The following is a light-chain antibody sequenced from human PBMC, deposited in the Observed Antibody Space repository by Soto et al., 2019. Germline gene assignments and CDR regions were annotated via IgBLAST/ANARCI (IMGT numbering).Light chain of an antibody. J-gene: IGKJ4*02. CDR2: TGS. CDR3: QQPHTFHLT. Sequence: DIQMTQSPSSVSASVGDTVAITCRASQSISSWLAWYQQRPGEAPKLLIYTGSILQVGVPSRFSGSGSGTDFILTIDNLQPEDFATYYCQQPHTFHLTIGGGTKVEIK. CDR1: QSISSW. V-gene: IGKV1-12*01.